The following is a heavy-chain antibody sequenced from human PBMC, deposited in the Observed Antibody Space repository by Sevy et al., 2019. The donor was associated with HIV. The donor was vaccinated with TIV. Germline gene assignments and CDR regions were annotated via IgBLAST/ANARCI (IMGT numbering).Heavy chain of an antibody. CDR3: AREGLLEWLFSFDY. V-gene: IGHV3-33*01. J-gene: IGHJ4*02. Sequence: GGSLRLSCAASGFTFSNYGLHWVRQAPGKGLEWVAVMWYDGSNKYYSDSVKGGFTIYRDNSKNSLYLQMNSLRAEDRAVYYCAREGLLEWLFSFDYWGQGTLVTVSS. CDR1: GFTFSNYG. D-gene: IGHD3-3*01. CDR2: MWYDGSNK.